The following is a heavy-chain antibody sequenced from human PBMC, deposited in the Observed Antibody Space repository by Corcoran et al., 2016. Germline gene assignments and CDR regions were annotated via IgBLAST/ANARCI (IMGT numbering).Heavy chain of an antibody. V-gene: IGHV1-8*01. Sequence: QVQLVQSGAEVKKPGASVKVSCKASGYTFTSYDINWVRQATGQGLEWMGWINPNSGNTGYAQKFQGRVTMTRNTSISTAYMELSSLRSEDTAVYYCARANYDFWSGYRNWGFDYWGQGTLVTVSS. CDR2: INPNSGNT. J-gene: IGHJ4*02. D-gene: IGHD3-3*01. CDR3: ARANYDFWSGYRNWGFDY. CDR1: GYTFTSYD.